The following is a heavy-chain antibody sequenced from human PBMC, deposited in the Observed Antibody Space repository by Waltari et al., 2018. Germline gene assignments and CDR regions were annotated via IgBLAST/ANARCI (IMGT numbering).Heavy chain of an antibody. CDR2: IGSKAYGETE. J-gene: IGHJ3*01. Sequence: EVQLVESGGGLVKPGRSLRLSCTGSGFTFGDYSMSWFRQAPGKGLAWVGFIGSKAYGETEENAASVKDRFTISRDDSKSIAYLQMNSLKTEDTAVYYCTRGYCSGATCYLGAFDVWGQGTMAIVS. D-gene: IGHD2-15*01. CDR3: TRGYCSGATCYLGAFDV. V-gene: IGHV3-49*05. CDR1: GFTFGDYS.